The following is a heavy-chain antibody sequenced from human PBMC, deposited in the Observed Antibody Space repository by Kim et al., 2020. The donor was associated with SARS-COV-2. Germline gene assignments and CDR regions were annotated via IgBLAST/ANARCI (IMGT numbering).Heavy chain of an antibody. V-gene: IGHV1-46*01. J-gene: IGHJ4*02. CDR2: INPSGGSA. CDR1: RDTFTNNY. CDR3: AREPRQTTVPYFDS. Sequence: ASVKVSCKTSRDTFTNNYMHWVRQAHGRGLEWMGIINPSGGSASYAQKFHGRVTMTRDTSTSTVYMELSSLKSEDTAMYYCAREPRQTTVPYFDSWGQGTLVTVSS. D-gene: IGHD4-17*01.